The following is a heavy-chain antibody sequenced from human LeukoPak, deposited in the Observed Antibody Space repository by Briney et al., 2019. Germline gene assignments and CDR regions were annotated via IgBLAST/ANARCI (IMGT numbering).Heavy chain of an antibody. Sequence: GGSLRLSCAASGFTVSSYAMSWVRQAPGKGLEWVSAISGSGGSTYYADSVKGRFTISRDNSKNTLYLQMNSLRAEDTAVYYCAKVLDYDFWSGYLIDYRVQGTLVTVSS. V-gene: IGHV3-23*01. CDR2: ISGSGGST. CDR1: GFTVSSYA. CDR3: AKVLDYDFWSGYLIDY. J-gene: IGHJ4*02. D-gene: IGHD3-3*01.